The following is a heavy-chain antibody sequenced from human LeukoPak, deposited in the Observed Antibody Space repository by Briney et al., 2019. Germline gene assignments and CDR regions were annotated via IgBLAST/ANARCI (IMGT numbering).Heavy chain of an antibody. V-gene: IGHV4-59*08. Sequence: SETLSLTCTVSGGSISGYYWSWIRQPPGKGLECIGYISYSGSTYYNPSLKSRLTISVDTSKNQFSLKLNSVTAADTAVYYCARLMAVAGTLSFFDYWGQGILVTVSS. CDR2: ISYSGST. J-gene: IGHJ4*02. CDR3: ARLMAVAGTLSFFDY. CDR1: GGSISGYY. D-gene: IGHD6-19*01.